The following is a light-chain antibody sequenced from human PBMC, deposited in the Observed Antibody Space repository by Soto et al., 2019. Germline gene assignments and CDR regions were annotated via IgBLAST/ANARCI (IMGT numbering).Light chain of an antibody. J-gene: IGKJ4*01. Sequence: EIVMTQSPATLSVSPGERATLSCRASQNIITNLAWYQQKPGQPPRLLIYAASTGATGLPARFSASGSGTDFTLTISSLEPEDFAVYYCQQHADWPLTFGGGTKVDIK. V-gene: IGKV3-15*01. CDR2: AAS. CDR1: QNIITN. CDR3: QQHADWPLT.